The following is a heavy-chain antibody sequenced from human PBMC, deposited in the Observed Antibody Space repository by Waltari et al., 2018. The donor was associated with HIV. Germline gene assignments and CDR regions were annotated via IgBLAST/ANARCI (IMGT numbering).Heavy chain of an antibody. CDR2: LSGSGSTA. CDR1: GFNFRTFA. D-gene: IGHD2-8*01. CDR3: VKSMRDLRPSAFDL. V-gene: IGHV3-23*01. Sequence: EVQLLESGGGLVQPGGSLRLSCAASGFNFRTFAMRWVRQAPGKGPEWGSALSGSGSTASYADTVKGRFTISRDFSNNTLSLQMNNLRAEDTAVYFCVKSMRDLRPSAFDLWGQGTMVAISS. J-gene: IGHJ3*01.